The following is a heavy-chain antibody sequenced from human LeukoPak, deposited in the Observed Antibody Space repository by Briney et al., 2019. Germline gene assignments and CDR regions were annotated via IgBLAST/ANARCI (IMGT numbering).Heavy chain of an antibody. D-gene: IGHD1-26*01. CDR2: ITSSSRYI. V-gene: IGHV3-21*01. Sequence: GGSLRLSCAASGFTFSSYAMSWVRQAPGKGLEWVSSITSSSRYIYYADSVKGRFTISRDNAKNSLYLQMNYLRAEDTAVYYCARDPSYRGFDAFDIWGQGTMVTVSS. CDR3: ARDPSYRGFDAFDI. CDR1: GFTFSSYA. J-gene: IGHJ3*02.